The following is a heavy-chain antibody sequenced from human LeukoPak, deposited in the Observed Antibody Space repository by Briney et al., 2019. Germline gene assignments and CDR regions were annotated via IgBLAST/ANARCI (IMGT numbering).Heavy chain of an antibody. V-gene: IGHV3-23*01. J-gene: IGHJ4*02. CDR1: GFTFSSYA. Sequence: GGSLRLSCAASGFTFSSYAMSWVRQAPGKGLEWVSVISGRGGSTYYADSVKGRFTISRDNSKNTLYLQMKSLRADDTAVYYCAKGPSVLNYADSWGQGTLVTVSS. CDR2: ISGRGGST. D-gene: IGHD3-16*01. CDR3: AKGPSVLNYADS.